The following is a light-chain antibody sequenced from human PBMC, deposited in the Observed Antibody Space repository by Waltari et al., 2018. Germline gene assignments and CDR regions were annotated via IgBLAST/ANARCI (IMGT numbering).Light chain of an antibody. Sequence: DIQMTQSPSSLSASLGDRVTITCRASQVISDWVAWYQQKPGQAPTSLIHAASRLQSGVPSRFSGSGSGTHFILTISSLQPEDFATYYCQQYSDYPRTFGQGTKVEI. V-gene: IGKV1D-16*01. CDR2: AAS. CDR1: QVISDW. J-gene: IGKJ2*02. CDR3: QQYSDYPRT.